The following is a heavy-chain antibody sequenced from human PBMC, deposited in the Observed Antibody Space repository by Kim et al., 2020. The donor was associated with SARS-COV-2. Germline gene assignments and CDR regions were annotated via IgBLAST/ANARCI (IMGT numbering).Heavy chain of an antibody. J-gene: IGHJ6*02. CDR3: TRDVPIAAAGSSSYYYSMDV. CDR1: GFTFGDYA. CDR2: IRNKAYGGTT. D-gene: IGHD6-13*01. V-gene: IGHV3-49*04. Sequence: GGSLRLSCSTSGFTFGDYAVSWVRQAPGKGLEWVSFIRNKAYGGTTEYAASVKGRFTISRDDSKSIAYLQMNSLKTEDTAVYYCTRDVPIAAAGSSSYYYSMDVWDQGTTVTVSS.